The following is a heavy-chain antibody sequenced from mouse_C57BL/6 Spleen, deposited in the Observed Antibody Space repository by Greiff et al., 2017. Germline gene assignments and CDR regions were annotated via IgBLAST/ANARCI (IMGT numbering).Heavy chain of an antibody. D-gene: IGHD1-1*01. V-gene: IGHV1-82*01. Sequence: QVQLHQPGPELVKPGASVKISCKASGYAFSSSWMNWVKQRPGKGLEWIGRIYPGNGGTNYNGKFKGKATLTVDKSSSTAYMQLRSLTSEDAAVYVSEGSLRGAMDYWGQGTSVTVAS. CDR1: GYAFSSSW. J-gene: IGHJ4*01. CDR3: EGSLRGAMDY. CDR2: IYPGNGGT.